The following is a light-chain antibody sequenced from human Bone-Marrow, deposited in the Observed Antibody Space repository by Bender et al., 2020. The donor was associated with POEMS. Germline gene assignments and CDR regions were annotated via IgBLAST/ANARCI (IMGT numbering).Light chain of an antibody. CDR3: SSYASVNTLV. Sequence: QSALTQPASVSGSPGQSITISCTGTSSDIGTYNFVSWYQHHPGKAPKLMIYDVSNRPSGVSNRFSASKSGHTASLTISGLQAEDEADYYCSSYASVNTLVFGTGTKVTVL. V-gene: IGLV2-14*03. J-gene: IGLJ1*01. CDR2: DVS. CDR1: SSDIGTYNF.